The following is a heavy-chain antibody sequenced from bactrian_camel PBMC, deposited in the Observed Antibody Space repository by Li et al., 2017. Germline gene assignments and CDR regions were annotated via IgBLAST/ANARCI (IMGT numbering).Heavy chain of an antibody. CDR1: GNQNRRAY. CDR3: AVHRYGAGYNY. J-gene: IGHJ4*01. V-gene: IGHV3S53*01. CDR2: LDSDGGA. Sequence: HVQLVESGGGSVQAGGSLRLSCVVSGNQNRRAYMAWFRQSPGKEREGVAVLDSDGGARYAESVKGRFTISQDKAKNTLYLRMNSLRPGDSAMYYCAVHRYGAGYNYWGQGTQVTVS. D-gene: IGHD5*01.